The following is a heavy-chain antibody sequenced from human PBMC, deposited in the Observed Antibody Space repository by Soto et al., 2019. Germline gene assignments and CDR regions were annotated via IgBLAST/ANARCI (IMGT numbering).Heavy chain of an antibody. V-gene: IGHV3-11*01. D-gene: IGHD6-13*01. Sequence: GGSLRLSCAASGFTFSDYYMSWIRQAPGKGLEWVSYISSSGSTIYYADSVKGRFTISRDNAKNSLYLQMNSLRAEDTAVYYCAHSSSWANAFDIWGPGTMVTVSS. J-gene: IGHJ3*02. CDR1: GFTFSDYY. CDR2: ISSSGSTI. CDR3: AHSSSWANAFDI.